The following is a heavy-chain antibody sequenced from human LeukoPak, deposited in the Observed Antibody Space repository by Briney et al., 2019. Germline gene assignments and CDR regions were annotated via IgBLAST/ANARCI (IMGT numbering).Heavy chain of an antibody. Sequence: SETLSLTCAVFDGSSSGYFWTWFRLSPGRGLEWLGEINQSGTTNYNPSLKGRITISVDPSKSQFSLHLRSLTAADTAVYYCAXVKTXXXXXXHXD. J-gene: IGHJ4*01. CDR2: INQSGTT. V-gene: IGHV4-34*01. CDR3: AXVKTXXXXXXHXD. CDR1: DGSSSGYF.